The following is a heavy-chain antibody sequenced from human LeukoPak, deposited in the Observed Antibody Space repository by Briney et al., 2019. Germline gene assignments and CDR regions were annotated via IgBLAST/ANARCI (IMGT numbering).Heavy chain of an antibody. CDR1: GGSISSYY. CDR2: IYYSGST. CDR3: ARCASVRWGGGDCFSAFDI. D-gene: IGHD2-21*02. Sequence: SETLSLTCTVSGGSISSYYWSWIRQPPGKGLEWIGYIYYSGSTNYNPSLKSRVTISVDTSKNQFSLKLSSVTAADTAVYYCARCASVRWGGGDCFSAFDIWGQGTMDTVSS. J-gene: IGHJ3*02. V-gene: IGHV4-59*01.